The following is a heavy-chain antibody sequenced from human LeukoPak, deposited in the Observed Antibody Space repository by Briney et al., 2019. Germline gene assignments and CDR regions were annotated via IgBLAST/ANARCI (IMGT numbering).Heavy chain of an antibody. CDR2: IYHSGST. Sequence: SETLSLTCTVSGGSISSSSYYWGWIRQPPGKGLEWIGNIYHSGSTYYNPSLKSRVTISVDTSKNHFSLRLSSVTAAGTAVYYCARDREVGATGYYFDYWGQGTLVTVSS. J-gene: IGHJ4*02. V-gene: IGHV4-39*02. CDR3: ARDREVGATGYYFDY. D-gene: IGHD1-26*01. CDR1: GGSISSSSYY.